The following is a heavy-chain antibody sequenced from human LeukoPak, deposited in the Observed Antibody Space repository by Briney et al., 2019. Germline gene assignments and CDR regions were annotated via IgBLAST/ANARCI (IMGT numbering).Heavy chain of an antibody. V-gene: IGHV4-61*02. CDR1: GGSISSGSYY. Sequence: SETLSLTCTVSGGSISSGSYYWSWIRQPAGKGLEWIGRIYTSGSTNYNPSLKSRVTISVDTSKNQFSLKLSSVTAADTAVYYCARSLHCSGGSCYSSWFDPWGQGTLVTVSS. CDR2: IYTSGST. D-gene: IGHD2-15*01. J-gene: IGHJ5*02. CDR3: ARSLHCSGGSCYSSWFDP.